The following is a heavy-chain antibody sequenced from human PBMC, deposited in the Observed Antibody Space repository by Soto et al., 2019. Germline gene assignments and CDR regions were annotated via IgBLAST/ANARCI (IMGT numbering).Heavy chain of an antibody. CDR1: GYTFTSYG. CDR2: ISAYNGNT. CDR3: ARDRTTALGYSSSWYGSWFDP. D-gene: IGHD6-13*01. V-gene: IGHV1-18*04. J-gene: IGHJ5*02. Sequence: ASVKVSCKXSGYTFTSYGISWVRQAPGQGLEWMGWISAYNGNTNYAQKLQGRVTMTTDTSTSTAYMELRSLRSDDTAVYYCARDRTTALGYSSSWYGSWFDPWGQGTLVTVSS.